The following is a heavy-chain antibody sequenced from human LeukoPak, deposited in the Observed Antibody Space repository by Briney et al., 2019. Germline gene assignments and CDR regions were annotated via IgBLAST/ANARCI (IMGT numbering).Heavy chain of an antibody. CDR2: VYTSGST. D-gene: IGHD5-12*01. V-gene: IGHV4-61*02. CDR3: ARGGYSSYVGRFDFDY. J-gene: IGHJ4*02. CDR1: GGSISSGGYY. Sequence: PSQTLSLTCTVSGGSISSGGYYWSWIRQPAGKGLEWIGRVYTSGSTNYNPSLTSRVTISVDTSKNQFSLKLSSVTAADTAMYYCARGGYSSYVGRFDFDYWGQGILVTVSS.